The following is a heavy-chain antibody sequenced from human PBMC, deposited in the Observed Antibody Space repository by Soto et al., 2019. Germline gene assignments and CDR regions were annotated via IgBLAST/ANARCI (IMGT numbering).Heavy chain of an antibody. D-gene: IGHD3-10*01. CDR3: ARHIGSGSYFTNYYYMDV. CDR2: IYYSGST. V-gene: IGHV4-59*08. J-gene: IGHJ6*03. Sequence: SETLSLTCTVSGGSISSYYWSWIRQPPGKGLEWIGYIYYSGSTNYNPSLKSRVTISVDTSKNQFSLKLSSVTAADTAVYYCARHIGSGSYFTNYYYMDVWGKGTTVTVSS. CDR1: GGSISSYY.